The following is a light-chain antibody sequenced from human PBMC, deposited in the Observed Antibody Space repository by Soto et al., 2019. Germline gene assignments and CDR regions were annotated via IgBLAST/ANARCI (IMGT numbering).Light chain of an antibody. CDR1: SSDVGGYNY. CDR2: DIS. V-gene: IGLV2-11*01. CDR3: CSYAGNYTHV. Sequence: QSALTQPRSVSGSPRQSVTISCTGTSSDVGGYNYVSWYQQHPGKAPKLMIYDISKRPSGVPDRFSGSKSGNTASLTISGLLAEDEADYYCCSYAGNYTHVFGTGTKVTVL. J-gene: IGLJ1*01.